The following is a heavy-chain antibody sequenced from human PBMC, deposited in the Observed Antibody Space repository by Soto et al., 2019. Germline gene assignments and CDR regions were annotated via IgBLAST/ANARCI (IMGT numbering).Heavy chain of an antibody. CDR2: IKSRGGGGTT. CDR1: GVPFSAAW. D-gene: IGHD3-22*01. V-gene: IGHV3-15*07. J-gene: IGHJ4*02. Sequence: EVHLVESGGGLVKPGESLRLSCTLSGVPFSAAWMNWVRQAPGNGLEWVGRIKSRGGGGTTHYAAPVQGRFTISRDDSKNTLYLQMYSLKTEDTAIYYCTYQGDFYDRLDSWGQGTLVIVSS. CDR3: TYQGDFYDRLDS.